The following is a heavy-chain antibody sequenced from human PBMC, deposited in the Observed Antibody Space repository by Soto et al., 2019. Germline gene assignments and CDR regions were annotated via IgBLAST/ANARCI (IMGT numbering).Heavy chain of an antibody. CDR2: IYYSGST. CDR1: GGSISSGDYY. V-gene: IGHV4-30-4*01. D-gene: IGHD3-22*01. CDR3: ARAGYYYDSSGYPGFDP. J-gene: IGHJ5*02. Sequence: SETLSLTCTVSGGSISSGDYYWSWIRQPPGKGLEWIGYIYYSGSTYYNPSLKSRVTISVDTSKNQFSLKLSSVTAADTAVYYCARAGYYYDSSGYPGFDPWGQGTLVTVSS.